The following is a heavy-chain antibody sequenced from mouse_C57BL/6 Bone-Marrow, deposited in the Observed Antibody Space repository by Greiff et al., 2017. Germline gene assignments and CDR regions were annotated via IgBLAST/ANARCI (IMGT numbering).Heavy chain of an antibody. V-gene: IGHV14-1*01. CDR3: TTRFGYYGRYYAMDY. Sequence: LKQSGAELVRPGASVKLSCTASGFNIKDYYMHWVKQRPEQGLEWIGRIDPEDGDTEYAPKFQGKATMTADTSSNTAYLQLSSLTSEDTAVYYWTTRFGYYGRYYAMDYWGQGTSVTVSS. CDR1: GFNIKDYY. D-gene: IGHD1-1*01. CDR2: IDPEDGDT. J-gene: IGHJ4*01.